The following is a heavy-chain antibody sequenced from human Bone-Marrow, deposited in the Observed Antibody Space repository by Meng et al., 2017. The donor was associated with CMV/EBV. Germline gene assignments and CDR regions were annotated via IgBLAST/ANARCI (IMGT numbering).Heavy chain of an antibody. CDR2: INHSGST. V-gene: IGHV4-34*01. J-gene: IGHJ6*02. CDR3: ARVPPYYDFWSGFHYYYYGMDV. D-gene: IGHD3-3*01. CDR1: GGSFSGYY. Sequence: SETLSLTCAVYGGSFSGYYWSWIRQPPGKGLEWIGEINHSGSTNYNPSLKSRVTISVDTSKNQFSLKLSSVTAADTAVYYCARVPPYYDFWSGFHYYYYGMDVWGQGTTVTVSS.